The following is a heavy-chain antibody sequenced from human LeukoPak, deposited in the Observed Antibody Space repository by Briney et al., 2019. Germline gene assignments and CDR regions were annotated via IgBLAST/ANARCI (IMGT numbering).Heavy chain of an antibody. CDR1: GFTFSSYA. Sequence: GGSLRLSCAASGFTFSSYAMSWVRQAPGKGLEWVSAISGSGGSTYYADSVKGRFTISRDNAKNSLYLQMNSLRAGDTAVYYCARVYCSGGSCHFDYWGQGTLVTVSS. V-gene: IGHV3-23*01. D-gene: IGHD2-15*01. CDR3: ARVYCSGGSCHFDY. J-gene: IGHJ4*02. CDR2: ISGSGGST.